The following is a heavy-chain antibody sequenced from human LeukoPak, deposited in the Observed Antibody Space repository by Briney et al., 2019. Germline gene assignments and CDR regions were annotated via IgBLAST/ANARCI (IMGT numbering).Heavy chain of an antibody. CDR1: GGSISSYY. J-gene: IGHJ4*02. V-gene: IGHV4-59*12. Sequence: TSETLSLTCTVSGGSISSYYWSWIRQPPGKGLEWTGYIYYSGSTNYNPSLKSRVTISVDTSKNQFSLKLSSVTAADTAVYYCARSGGFVGLYYFDYWGQGTLVTVSS. D-gene: IGHD3-16*01. CDR2: IYYSGST. CDR3: ARSGGFVGLYYFDY.